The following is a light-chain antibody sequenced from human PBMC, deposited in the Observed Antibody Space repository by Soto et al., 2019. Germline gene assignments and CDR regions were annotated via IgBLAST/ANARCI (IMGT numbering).Light chain of an antibody. J-gene: IGKJ1*01. CDR1: QSISSW. CDR3: QQYNSYPWT. V-gene: IGKV1-5*03. Sequence: DIEMTQSPSTLSASVGDRVTITCRASQSISSWVAWFQQKPGKAPRLLIYTASTLQSGVPSRFSGSGSGTEFTLTISSLQPDDFAAYYCQQYNSYPWTFGPGTRVEIK. CDR2: TAS.